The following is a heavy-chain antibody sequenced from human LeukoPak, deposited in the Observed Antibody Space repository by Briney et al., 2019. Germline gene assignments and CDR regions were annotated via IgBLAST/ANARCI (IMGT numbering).Heavy chain of an antibody. D-gene: IGHD1-26*01. Sequence: GGSLRLSCAASGFTFSSYWMSWVRQAPGKGLEWVANIKQDGSEKYYVDSVQGRFTISRDNAKNSLYLQMNSLRAEDTAVYYCARDLYSGSYFEYFQHWGQGTLVTVSS. V-gene: IGHV3-7*01. CDR3: ARDLYSGSYFEYFQH. CDR2: IKQDGSEK. CDR1: GFTFSSYW. J-gene: IGHJ1*01.